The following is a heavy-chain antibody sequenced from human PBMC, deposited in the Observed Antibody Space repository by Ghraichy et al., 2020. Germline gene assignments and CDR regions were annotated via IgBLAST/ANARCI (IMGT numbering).Heavy chain of an antibody. CDR3: ARGKSSSWYSDY. Sequence: GESLNISCAASGFTVSSNYMSWVRQAPGKGLEWVSVIYSGGSTYYADSVKGRFTISRDNSKNTLYLQMNSLRAEDTAVYYCARGKSSSWYSDYWGQGTLVTVSS. V-gene: IGHV3-53*01. CDR1: GFTVSSNY. CDR2: IYSGGST. J-gene: IGHJ4*02. D-gene: IGHD6-13*01.